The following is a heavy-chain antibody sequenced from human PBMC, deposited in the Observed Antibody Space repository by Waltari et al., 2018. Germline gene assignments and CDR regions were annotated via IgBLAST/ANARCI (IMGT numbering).Heavy chain of an antibody. CDR3: ARSAMVQGVIHYGMDV. V-gene: IGHV5-51*03. D-gene: IGHD3-10*01. CDR1: GYSFTSYW. Sequence: EVQLVQSGAEVKKPGESLKISCKGSGYSFTSYWIGWVRQMPGKGLEWMGIIYPGDSDTGYSPSFQGQVTISADRSISTAYLQWSSLKASDTAMYYCARSAMVQGVIHYGMDVWGQGTTVTVSS. J-gene: IGHJ6*02. CDR2: IYPGDSDT.